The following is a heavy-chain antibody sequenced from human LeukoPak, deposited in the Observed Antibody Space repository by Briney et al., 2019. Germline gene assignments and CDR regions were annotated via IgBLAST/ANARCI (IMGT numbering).Heavy chain of an antibody. J-gene: IGHJ6*02. Sequence: PSETLSLTCTVSGGSISSYYWSWIRQPPGKGLEWIGYIYYSGSTNYNPSLKSRVTISVDTSKNQFSLKLSSVTAADTAVYYCARDQRAAAARISYYYCGMDVWGQGTTVTVSS. D-gene: IGHD6-25*01. CDR1: GGSISSYY. V-gene: IGHV4-59*01. CDR2: IYYSGST. CDR3: ARDQRAAAARISYYYCGMDV.